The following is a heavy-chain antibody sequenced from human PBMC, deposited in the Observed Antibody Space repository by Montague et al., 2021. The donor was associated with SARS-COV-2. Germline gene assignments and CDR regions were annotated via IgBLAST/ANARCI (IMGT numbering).Heavy chain of an antibody. D-gene: IGHD3-22*01. V-gene: IGHV4-59*13. Sequence: SETLSLTCTVSGGSISSYYWSWIRQPPGKGLERIGFIYYSGSTNYNPSLKRRVTISVDTSKNQFSLKLSSVTAADTAVYYCARDSHYYDSSGHFDYWGQGTLVTVSS. CDR3: ARDSHYYDSSGHFDY. CDR1: GGSISSYY. J-gene: IGHJ4*02. CDR2: IYYSGST.